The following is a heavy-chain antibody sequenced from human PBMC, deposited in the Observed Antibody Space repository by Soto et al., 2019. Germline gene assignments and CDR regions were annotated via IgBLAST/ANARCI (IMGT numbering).Heavy chain of an antibody. D-gene: IGHD6-19*01. CDR3: AKDSDSSGGRYGMDV. CDR2: ISAYNGNT. CDR1: GYTFTSYG. Sequence: ASVKVSCKASGYTFTSYGISWVRQAPGRGLEWMGWISAYNGNTNYAQKLQGRVTMTTDTSTSTAYMELRSLRSDDTALYYCAKDSDSSGGRYGMDVWGQGTTVTVSS. J-gene: IGHJ6*02. V-gene: IGHV1-18*01.